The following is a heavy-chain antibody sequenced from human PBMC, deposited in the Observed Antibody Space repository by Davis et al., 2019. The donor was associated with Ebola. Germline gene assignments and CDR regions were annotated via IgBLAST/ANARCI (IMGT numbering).Heavy chain of an antibody. V-gene: IGHV4-38-2*02. J-gene: IGHJ4*02. CDR1: GYSITSGFS. Sequence: SETLSLTCTVSGYSITSGFSWGWIRQPPGEGLEWIGSIYHNGRTNYRPSLKSRVTISLDTSNNQFSLKMTSVTAADTAIYYCARDFVYWGQGTLVTVSP. CDR2: IYHNGRT. CDR3: ARDFVY.